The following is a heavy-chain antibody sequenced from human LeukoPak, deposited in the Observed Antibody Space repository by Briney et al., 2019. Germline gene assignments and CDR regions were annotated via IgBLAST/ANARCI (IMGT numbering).Heavy chain of an antibody. Sequence: GGSLRLSCAASGFTFSSYGMHWVRQAPGKGLEWVAVISYDGSNKYYADSVKGRFTISRDNSKNTLYLQMNSLRAEDTAVYYCAKGLWFEELLYLDYWGQGTLVTVSS. CDR2: ISYDGSNK. CDR1: GFTFSSYG. D-gene: IGHD3-10*01. V-gene: IGHV3-30*18. CDR3: AKGLWFEELLYLDY. J-gene: IGHJ4*02.